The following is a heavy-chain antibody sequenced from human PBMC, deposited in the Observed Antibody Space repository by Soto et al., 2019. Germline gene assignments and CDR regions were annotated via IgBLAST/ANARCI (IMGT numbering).Heavy chain of an antibody. CDR3: VTEEPRTYYYDSSAHWGAFYI. J-gene: IGHJ3*02. Sequence: ASVKVSCKVSGYTLTELSMHWVRQAPGKGLEWMGGSDPEDGETIYAQKFQGRVTMTEDTSTDTAYMELSSLGSEDTAVYYCVTEEPRTYYYDSSAHWGAFYICGQGTMVTVSS. CDR1: GYTLTELS. D-gene: IGHD3-22*01. V-gene: IGHV1-24*01. CDR2: SDPEDGET.